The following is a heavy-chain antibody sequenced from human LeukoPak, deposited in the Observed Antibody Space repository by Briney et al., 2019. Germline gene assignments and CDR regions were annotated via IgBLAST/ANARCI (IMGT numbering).Heavy chain of an antibody. V-gene: IGHV4-30-4*07. CDR3: AREVPYDTSNYYQPFDY. J-gene: IGHJ4*02. CDR1: GGSISSGGYS. CDR2: IYYSGST. Sequence: SETLSLTCAVSGGSISSGGYSWSWIRQPPGKGLEWIGYIYYSGSTYYNPSLKSRVTISVDTSKNQFSLKLSSVTAADTAVYYCAREVPYDTSNYYQPFDYWGQGTLVTVSS. D-gene: IGHD3-22*01.